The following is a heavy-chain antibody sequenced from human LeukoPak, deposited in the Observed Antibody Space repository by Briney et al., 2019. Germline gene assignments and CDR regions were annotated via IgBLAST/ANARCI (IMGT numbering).Heavy chain of an antibody. CDR2: ISYDGSNK. D-gene: IGHD6-19*01. CDR3: ATCRCPEAAFQH. Sequence: GGSLRLSCAASGFTFSSYAMHWVRQAPGKGLEWVAVISYDGSNKYYADSVKGRFTISRDNSTNTLYLQMNSLRAEDTVVYYCATCRCPEAAFQHWGQGTLVTVSS. J-gene: IGHJ1*01. CDR1: GFTFSSYA. V-gene: IGHV3-30*04.